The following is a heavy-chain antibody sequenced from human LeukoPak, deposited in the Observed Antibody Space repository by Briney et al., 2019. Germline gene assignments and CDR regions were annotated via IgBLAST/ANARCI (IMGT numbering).Heavy chain of an antibody. CDR3: ARDRRQWPYNDAFDI. J-gene: IGHJ3*02. CDR1: GFTFSSYA. Sequence: SGGSLRLSCAASGFTFSSYAMHWVRQAPGKGLEWVAVISYDGSNKYYADSVKGRFTISRDNSKNTLYLQMNSLRAEDTAVYYCARDRRQWPYNDAFDIWGQGTMVTVSS. V-gene: IGHV3-30*04. D-gene: IGHD6-19*01. CDR2: ISYDGSNK.